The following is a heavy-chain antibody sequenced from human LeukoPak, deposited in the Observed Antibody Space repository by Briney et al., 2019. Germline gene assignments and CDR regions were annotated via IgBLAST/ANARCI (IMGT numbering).Heavy chain of an antibody. Sequence: GGSLRLSCAASGFTFSSYSMNWVRQAPGKGLEWVSSISSSSSYIYYADSVKGRFTISRDNAKNSLYLQMNSLRADDTAVYYCARGLGYSYGAFKVLFYWGQGTLVTVSS. D-gene: IGHD5-18*01. CDR3: ARGLGYSYGAFKVLFY. CDR1: GFTFSSYS. CDR2: ISSSSSYI. V-gene: IGHV3-21*04. J-gene: IGHJ4*02.